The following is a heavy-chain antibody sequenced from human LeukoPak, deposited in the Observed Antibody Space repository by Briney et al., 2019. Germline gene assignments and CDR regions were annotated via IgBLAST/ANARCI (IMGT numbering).Heavy chain of an antibody. J-gene: IGHJ4*02. V-gene: IGHV1-58*02. D-gene: IGHD3-10*01. CDR2: IVVGSGNT. CDR3: AARNYGSGSYYNGSPVPFDY. Sequence: SVKVSCKASGFTFTSSAMQWVRQARGQRLEWIGWIVVGSGNTNYAQKFQERVTITRDMSTSTAYMELSSLRSEDTAVYYCAARNYGSGSYYNGSPVPFDYWGQGTLVTVSS. CDR1: GFTFTSSA.